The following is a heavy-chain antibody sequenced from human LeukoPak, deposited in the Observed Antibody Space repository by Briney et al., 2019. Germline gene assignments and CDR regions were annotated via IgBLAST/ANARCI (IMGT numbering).Heavy chain of an antibody. CDR1: GFTFSNYG. V-gene: IGHV3-33*01. D-gene: IGHD6-13*01. J-gene: IGHJ4*02. CDR3: TRAGLGAAADV. CDR2: IWFDGSET. Sequence: GGSLRLSCAASGFTFSNYGIHWVRQAPGKGLEWVALIWFDGSETYYADSVKGRFTISRDNSKNTLYLQMNSLRAEGTAIYYCTRAGLGAAADVWGQGTLVTVSS.